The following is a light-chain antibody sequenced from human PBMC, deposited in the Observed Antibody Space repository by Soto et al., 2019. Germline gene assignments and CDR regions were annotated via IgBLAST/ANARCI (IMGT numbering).Light chain of an antibody. V-gene: IGLV2-14*01. CDR3: SSYTTSYFYV. CDR1: GRDIGAYDY. CDR2: GVK. J-gene: IGLJ1*01. Sequence: QSALTQPASVSGSPGQSITISCTWSGRDIGAYDYVSWYQQHPGKAPKLIIYGVKNRPSGVSNRFSASKSAFTASLTISGLQTEDEADYYCSSYTTSYFYVFGPGTKLTVL.